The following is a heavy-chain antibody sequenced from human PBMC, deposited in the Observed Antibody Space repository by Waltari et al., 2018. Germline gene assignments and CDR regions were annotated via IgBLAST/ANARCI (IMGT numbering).Heavy chain of an antibody. CDR3: AGPVSGHELDY. J-gene: IGHJ4*02. Sequence: EVQLVQSGAEVKKPGESLKISCQGSGYSFTSYWIGWVRQMPGTGLEWMGIIYAGDSETRYSPSLPGQVTIVADKSISTADLQRSSRQASDTAMYYCAGPVSGHELDYWGQGTLVIVSS. CDR1: GYSFTSYW. CDR2: IYAGDSET. D-gene: IGHD5-12*01. V-gene: IGHV5-51*01.